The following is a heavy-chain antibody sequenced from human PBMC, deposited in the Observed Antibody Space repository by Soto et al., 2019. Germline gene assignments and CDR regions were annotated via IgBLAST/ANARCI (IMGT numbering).Heavy chain of an antibody. CDR1: GGSFSGYY. CDR2: INHSGST. J-gene: IGHJ5*02. V-gene: IGHV4-34*01. Sequence: PSETLSLTXAVYGGSFSGYYWSWIRQPPGKGLEWIGEINHSGSTNYNPSLKSRVTISVDTSKNQFSLKLSSVTAADTAVYYCARADIVATIGWFAPWGQGTLVTVSS. D-gene: IGHD5-12*01. CDR3: ARADIVATIGWFAP.